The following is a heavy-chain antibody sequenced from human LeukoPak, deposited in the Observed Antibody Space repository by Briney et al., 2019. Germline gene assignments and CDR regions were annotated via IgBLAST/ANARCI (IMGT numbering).Heavy chain of an antibody. V-gene: IGHV3-30*18. CDR1: GFTFSSYG. D-gene: IGHD5-18*01. CDR2: ISYDGNNK. J-gene: IGHJ4*02. Sequence: GGSLRLSCAASGFTFSSYGMHWVRQAPGKGLEWVAVISYDGNNKYYVNSVKGRFTISRDNSKDTLYLQMNSLRAEDTAVYYCAKVRGYNYDYEVDYWGQGTLVTVSS. CDR3: AKVRGYNYDYEVDY.